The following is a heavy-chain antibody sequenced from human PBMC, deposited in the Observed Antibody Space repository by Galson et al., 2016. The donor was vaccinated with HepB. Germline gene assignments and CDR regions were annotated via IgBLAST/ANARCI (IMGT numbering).Heavy chain of an antibody. V-gene: IGHV4-39*01. J-gene: IGHJ1*01. D-gene: IGHD3-22*01. CDR3: ARPSYYYDSSGYYVEYYED. CDR1: GASISSSRYY. Sequence: SETLSLTCTVSGASISSSRYYWGWIRQPPGKGLEWIGSIYYSGGTYYNPSFKRRGSMSVDTSKNQFSLKLRSVTAADTAVYYCARPSYYYDSSGYYVEYYEDWGQGTLVTVSS. CDR2: IYYSGGT.